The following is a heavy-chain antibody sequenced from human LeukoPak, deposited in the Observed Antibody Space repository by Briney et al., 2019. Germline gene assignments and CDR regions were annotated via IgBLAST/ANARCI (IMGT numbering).Heavy chain of an antibody. CDR2: IYSGGST. J-gene: IGHJ4*02. CDR3: ARFKGNYYDSSGYSPYFDY. Sequence: GGSLRLSCAASGFTVSSNYMSWVRQAPGKGLEWVSVIYSGGSTYYADSVKGRFTISRDNSKNTLYLQMNSLRAEDTAVYYCARFKGNYYDSSGYSPYFDYWGQGTLVIVSS. V-gene: IGHV3-53*01. D-gene: IGHD3-22*01. CDR1: GFTVSSNY.